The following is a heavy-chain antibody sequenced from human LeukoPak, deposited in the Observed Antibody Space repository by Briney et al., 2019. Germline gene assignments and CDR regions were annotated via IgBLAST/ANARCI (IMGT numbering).Heavy chain of an antibody. CDR2: IYYRGST. CDR3: ARLLPIAAAGGHYFDY. Sequence: PSETLSLTCNVSGGSFISGIYYWGWVRQPPGKGLEWIASIYYRGSTCYNQSLKSRVTISVDTSKKQFSLKVTSVTAADTAVYYCARLLPIAAAGGHYFDYWGQGTLVTVSS. J-gene: IGHJ4*02. V-gene: IGHV4-39*01. D-gene: IGHD6-13*01. CDR1: GGSFISGIYY.